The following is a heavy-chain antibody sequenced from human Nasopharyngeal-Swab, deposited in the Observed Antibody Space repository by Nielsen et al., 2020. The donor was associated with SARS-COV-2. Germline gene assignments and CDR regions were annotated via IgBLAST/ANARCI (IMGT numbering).Heavy chain of an antibody. CDR1: GDSVSSNSAA. J-gene: IGHJ4*02. CDR2: TYFRSKWLN. D-gene: IGHD1-26*01. Sequence: QTLSLTCAISGDSVSSNSAAWTWIRQSPARGLEWLGRTYFRSKWLNDYAVSVKSRITINQDTSRNQFSLQLNSVTPEDTAIYYCARGSGTYSDYFDYWGQGTLVSVSS. CDR3: ARGSGTYSDYFDY. V-gene: IGHV6-1*01.